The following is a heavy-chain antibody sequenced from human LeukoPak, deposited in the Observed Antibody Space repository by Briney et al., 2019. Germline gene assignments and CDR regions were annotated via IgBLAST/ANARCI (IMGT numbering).Heavy chain of an antibody. CDR2: IYYSGST. CDR3: ARNPDSRGWKNWFDP. V-gene: IGHV4-59*01. D-gene: IGHD6-19*01. Sequence: PSETLSLTCTVSGGSISSYYWSWIRQPPGKGLEWIGYIYYSGSTNYNPSLKSRVTISVDTSKNQFSLKLSSVTAADTAVYYCARNPDSRGWKNWFDPWGQGTLVTVSS. J-gene: IGHJ5*02. CDR1: GGSISSYY.